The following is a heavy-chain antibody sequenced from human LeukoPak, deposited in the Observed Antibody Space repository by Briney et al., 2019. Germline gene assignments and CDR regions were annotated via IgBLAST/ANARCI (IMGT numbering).Heavy chain of an antibody. D-gene: IGHD2-21*01. V-gene: IGHV1-2*02. CDR1: GYIFTTYF. CDR3: VPSSGDGRFYFDY. Sequence: ASVKVSCKASGYIFTTYFIHWVRQAPGQGLEWMGWINPNNGDTNYVQKFQGRVTMTRDTSISTAYMELSRLRSDDTAVYYCVPSSGDGRFYFDYWGQGTLVTVSS. J-gene: IGHJ4*02. CDR2: INPNNGDT.